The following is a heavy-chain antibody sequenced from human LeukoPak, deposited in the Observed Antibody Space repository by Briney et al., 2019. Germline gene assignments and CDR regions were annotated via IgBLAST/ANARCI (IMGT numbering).Heavy chain of an antibody. CDR1: GFTFSSCD. CDR3: ARAPSSSWVDY. D-gene: IGHD6-13*01. CDR2: ISASGGGT. J-gene: IGHJ4*02. V-gene: IGHV3-23*01. Sequence: GGSLRLSCAASGFTFSSCDMSWVRQAPGKGLQWVSGISASGGGTYYADSVKGRFTISRDNAKNSLYLQMNSLRAEDTAVYYCARAPSSSWVDYWGQGTLVTVSS.